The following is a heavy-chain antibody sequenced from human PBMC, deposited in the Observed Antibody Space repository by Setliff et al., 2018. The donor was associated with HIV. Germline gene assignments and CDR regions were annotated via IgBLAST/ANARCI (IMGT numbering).Heavy chain of an antibody. J-gene: IGHJ4*02. CDR3: ARERVDSRLWGYLDY. Sequence: SETLSLTCTVSGGSTSGYYWNWIRQSPGKGLEWIGCVFYSGSANYSPSLKSRVTISADTSKNQFSLKLSSVTAADTAMYYCARERVDSRLWGYLDYWGQGRLVTVSS. CDR1: GGSTSGYY. V-gene: IGHV4-59*01. D-gene: IGHD3-22*01. CDR2: VFYSGSA.